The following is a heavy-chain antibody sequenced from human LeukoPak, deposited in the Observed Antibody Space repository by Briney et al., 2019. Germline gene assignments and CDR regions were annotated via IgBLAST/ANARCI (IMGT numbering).Heavy chain of an antibody. CDR1: GYSLTIYY. CDR2: INPSGGST. J-gene: IGHJ4*02. V-gene: IGHV1-46*01. CDR3: ARGAPTTRIGAGRFDY. D-gene: IGHD5-12*01. Sequence: ASVKVFCKAFGYSLTIYYVHWVRQAPGQGLELMGEINPSGGSTSYAQKFQGRITVTRDTYTNTVYMDLSSLRSEDTATYYCARGAPTTRIGAGRFDYWGQGSLLTVAS.